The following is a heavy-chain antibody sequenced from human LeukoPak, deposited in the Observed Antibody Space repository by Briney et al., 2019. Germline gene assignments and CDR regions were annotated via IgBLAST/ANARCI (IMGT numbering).Heavy chain of an antibody. CDR2: INPNSGGT. V-gene: IGHV1-2*02. J-gene: IGHJ5*02. D-gene: IGHD2-2*01. Sequence: ASVKVSCKASGYTFTGYYMHWVRQAPGQGLEWMGWINPNSGGTNYAQKFQGRVTMTRDTSISTAYMELSRLRSDDTAVYCCARDLEVVVPAAFRFDPWGQGTLVTVSS. CDR1: GYTFTGYY. CDR3: ARDLEVVVPAAFRFDP.